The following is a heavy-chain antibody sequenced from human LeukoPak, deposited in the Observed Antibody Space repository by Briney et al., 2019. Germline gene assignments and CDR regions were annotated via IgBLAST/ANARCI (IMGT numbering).Heavy chain of an antibody. CDR2: INWNGGST. CDR1: GFTFDDYG. D-gene: IGHD6-13*01. CDR3: ARDLGEYSSSWFDY. V-gene: IGHV3-20*04. Sequence: GSLRLSCAASGFTFDDYGMSWVRQAPGKGLEWVSGINWNGGSTGYADSVKGRFTISRDNAKNSLYLQMNSLRAEDTALYYCARDLGEYSSSWFDYRGQGTLVTVSS. J-gene: IGHJ4*02.